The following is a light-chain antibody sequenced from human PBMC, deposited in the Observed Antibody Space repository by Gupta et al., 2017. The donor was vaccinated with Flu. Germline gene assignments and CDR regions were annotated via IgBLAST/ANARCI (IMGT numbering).Light chain of an antibody. CDR2: EVS. Sequence: QSALTPPASVSGSPRPSITIPCTGTTSDVGGYDYLSWYQQHPGKAPELMIFEVSRRPSGISSRFSGSKSGNTASLTIPGLQAEDEDYYYCSSYTNTNNVVVFGGGTKLTVL. V-gene: IGLV2-14*01. CDR3: SSYTNTNNVVV. J-gene: IGLJ2*01. CDR1: TSDVGGYDY.